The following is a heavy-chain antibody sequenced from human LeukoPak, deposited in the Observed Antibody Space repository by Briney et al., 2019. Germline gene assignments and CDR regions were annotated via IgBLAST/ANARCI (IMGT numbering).Heavy chain of an antibody. CDR2: IDPKNGGT. CDR1: GYTFSDYY. Sequence: ASVKVSCKASGYTFSDYYIHWVRQAPGQGLEWMGWIDPKNGGTNYAQKFQGRVTMTRDTSFSTAYMELRSLRSDDTAVYYCARDRGVPRRFDYWGQGTLVTVSS. V-gene: IGHV1-2*02. D-gene: IGHD3-10*01. J-gene: IGHJ4*02. CDR3: ARDRGVPRRFDY.